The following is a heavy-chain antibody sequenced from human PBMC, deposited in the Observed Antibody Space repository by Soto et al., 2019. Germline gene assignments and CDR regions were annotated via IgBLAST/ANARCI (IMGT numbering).Heavy chain of an antibody. D-gene: IGHD3-10*01. J-gene: IGHJ4*02. Sequence: GSLRLSCAASGFIFTSYWMSWVRQAPGKGLEWVANIKQDGSEKYYVDSVKGRFTISRDNAKNSLYLQMNSLRAEDTAVYYCARDTVLPPSHPFDYWGRGTLVTVSS. V-gene: IGHV3-7*03. CDR2: IKQDGSEK. CDR1: GFIFTSYW. CDR3: ARDTVLPPSHPFDY.